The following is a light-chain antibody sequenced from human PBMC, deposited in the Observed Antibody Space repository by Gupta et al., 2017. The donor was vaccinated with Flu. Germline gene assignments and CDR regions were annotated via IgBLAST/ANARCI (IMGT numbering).Light chain of an antibody. CDR2: GNS. Sequence: GNSNRPAGVPDRFAGAKSGTSASMAITGLQADDEADYYCQSYDSSRRGVFGGGTKLTDL. V-gene: IGLV1-40*01. CDR3: QSYDSSRRGV. J-gene: IGLJ3*02.